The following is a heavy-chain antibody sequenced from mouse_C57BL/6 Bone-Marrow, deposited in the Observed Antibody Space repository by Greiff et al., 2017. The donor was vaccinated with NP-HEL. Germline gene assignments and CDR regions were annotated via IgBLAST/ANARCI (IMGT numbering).Heavy chain of an antibody. Sequence: QVQLQQSGAELVKPGASVKISCKASGYAFSSYLMNWVKQRPGKGLEWIGQIYPGDGDTNYNGKFKGKATLTADKSSSTAYMQLSSLTSEDSAVYFCARQDYYAMDYWGQGTSVTVSS. J-gene: IGHJ4*01. V-gene: IGHV1-80*01. CDR1: GYAFSSYL. CDR3: ARQDYYAMDY. CDR2: IYPGDGDT.